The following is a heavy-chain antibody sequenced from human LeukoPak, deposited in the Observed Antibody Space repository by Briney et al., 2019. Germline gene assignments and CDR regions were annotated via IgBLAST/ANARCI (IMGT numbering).Heavy chain of an antibody. D-gene: IGHD5-18*01. J-gene: IGHJ4*02. CDR2: IYYSGST. CDR1: GGSISSYY. V-gene: IGHV4-59*01. CDR3: AREGYSRGVDY. Sequence: SETLSLTCTVSGGSISSYYWSWIRQPPGKGLEWIGYIYYSGSTNYNPSLKSRVTISVDASKNQFSLKLSSVTAADTAVCYCAREGYSRGVDYWGQGTLVTVSS.